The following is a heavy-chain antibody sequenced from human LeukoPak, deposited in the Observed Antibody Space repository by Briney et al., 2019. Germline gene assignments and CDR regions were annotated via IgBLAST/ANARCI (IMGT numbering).Heavy chain of an antibody. Sequence: SVKVSCKASGGTFSSYAISWVRQAPGQGLEWMGRIIPIFGTANYAQKFQGRVTITTDESTSTAYMELSSLRSEDTAVYYCARDRGDGSGWLNGGYFDYWGQGTLVTVSS. CDR3: ARDRGDGSGWLNGGYFDY. J-gene: IGHJ4*02. V-gene: IGHV1-69*05. CDR2: IIPIFGTA. D-gene: IGHD3-10*01. CDR1: GGTFSSYA.